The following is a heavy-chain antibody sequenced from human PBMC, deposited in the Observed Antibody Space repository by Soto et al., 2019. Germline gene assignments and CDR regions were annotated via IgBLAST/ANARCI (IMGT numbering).Heavy chain of an antibody. Sequence: SQTLSLTCAISGDGVSSHSAAWNWIRQSQSRGLEWLGRTYYRSKWYNDYAVSVKSRITINPDTSKNQFSLQLNSVTPEDTAVYYCARDRGGWPPDAFDIWGQGTMVTVSS. CDR3: ARDRGGWPPDAFDI. CDR1: GDGVSSHSAA. D-gene: IGHD6-19*01. CDR2: TYYRSKWYN. V-gene: IGHV6-1*01. J-gene: IGHJ3*02.